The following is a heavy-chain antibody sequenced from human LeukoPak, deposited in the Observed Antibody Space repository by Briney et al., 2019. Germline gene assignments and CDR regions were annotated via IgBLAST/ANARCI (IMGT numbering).Heavy chain of an antibody. D-gene: IGHD6-13*01. CDR2: ISAYNGNT. CDR3: ARVALAAAGPTDYNWFDP. J-gene: IGHJ5*02. CDR1: GYTFTSYG. V-gene: IGHV1-18*01. Sequence: ASVKVSCKASGYTFTSYGISWVRQAPGRGLEWMGWISAYNGNTNYAQKLQGRVTMTTDTSTSTAYMELRSLRSDDTAVYYCARVALAAAGPTDYNWFDPWGQGTLVTVSS.